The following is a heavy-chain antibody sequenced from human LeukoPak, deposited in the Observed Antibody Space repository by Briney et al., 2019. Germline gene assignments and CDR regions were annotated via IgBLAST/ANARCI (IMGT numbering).Heavy chain of an antibody. CDR3: QKTAYDILTGYYNFYFDY. J-gene: IGHJ4*02. Sequence: GRILRISCAASGFTFSSCAMHWVRQAPGKRLEWVAVISYDGSNKYYADSVKGRFTISRDNSKNTLYLQMNSLRAEDTVFFFKQKTAYDILTGYYNFYFDYWGQGTLVTVSS. CDR1: GFTFSSCA. D-gene: IGHD3-9*01. V-gene: IGHV3-30*04. CDR2: ISYDGSNK.